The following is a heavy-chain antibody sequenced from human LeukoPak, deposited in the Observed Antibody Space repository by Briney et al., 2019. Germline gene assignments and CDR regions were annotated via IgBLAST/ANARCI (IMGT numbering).Heavy chain of an antibody. Sequence: RASVKVSCKASGYTFTSYGISWVRQAPGQGLVWMGWISAYNGNTNYAQKLQGRVTMTTDTSTSTAYMGLRSLRSDDTAVYYCARDRVTGTTSWFDPWGQGTLVTVSS. D-gene: IGHD1-7*01. J-gene: IGHJ5*02. V-gene: IGHV1-18*01. CDR2: ISAYNGNT. CDR3: ARDRVTGTTSWFDP. CDR1: GYTFTSYG.